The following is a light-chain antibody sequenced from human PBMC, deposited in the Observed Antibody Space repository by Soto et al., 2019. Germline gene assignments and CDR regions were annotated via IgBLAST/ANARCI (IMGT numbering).Light chain of an antibody. CDR1: QTISSW. CDR3: QHYNSYSEA. CDR2: KAS. Sequence: DIQMTQSPSTLSGSVGDRVTITCRASQTISSWLAWYKQKPGKAPKLLIYKASTLKSGVPSRFSGSGSGTEFTLTISSLQPDYFATYYCQHYNSYSEAFGQGTKVELK. V-gene: IGKV1-5*03. J-gene: IGKJ1*01.